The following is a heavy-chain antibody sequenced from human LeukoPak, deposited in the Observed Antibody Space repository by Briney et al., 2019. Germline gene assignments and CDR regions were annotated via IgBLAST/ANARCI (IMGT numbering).Heavy chain of an antibody. V-gene: IGHV3-21*01. CDR3: ARVEGYCSGGSCYNWFDP. CDR2: ISSSSSYI. J-gene: IGHJ5*02. CDR1: GFTFSSYS. Sequence: KPGGSFSLSCAASGFTFSSYSMNWVRQAPGKGLEWVSSISSSSSYIYYADSVKGRFTISRDNAKNSLYLQMNSLRAEDTAVYYCARVEGYCSGGSCYNWFDPWGQGTLVTVSS. D-gene: IGHD2-15*01.